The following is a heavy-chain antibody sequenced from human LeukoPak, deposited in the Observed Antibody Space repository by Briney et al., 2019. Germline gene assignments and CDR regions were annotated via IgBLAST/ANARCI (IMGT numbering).Heavy chain of an antibody. CDR1: GFTFSTYW. J-gene: IGHJ4*02. V-gene: IGHV3-7*01. D-gene: IGHD5-12*01. CDR2: IKQDGSEK. Sequence: PGGSLRLSCAASGFTFSTYWMNWVRQAPGKGLEWVANIKQDGSEKYYVDSVKGRFTISRDNAKNSLYLQMNSLRAEDTAVYYCARDIMDVVSTAGFDYWGQGTPVTVSS. CDR3: ARDIMDVVSTAGFDY.